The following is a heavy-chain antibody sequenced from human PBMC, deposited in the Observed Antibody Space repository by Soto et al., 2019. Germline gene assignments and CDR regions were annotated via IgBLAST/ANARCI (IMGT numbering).Heavy chain of an antibody. D-gene: IGHD1-26*01. CDR3: VRWELGYYYYGMDV. Sequence: GASVKVSCKASGYTFTSYGISWVRQAPGQGLEWMGWISAYNGNTNYAQKLQGRVTMTTDTSTSTAYMELRSLRSDDTAVYYCVRWELGYYYYGMDVWGQGTTVTVSS. CDR1: GYTFTSYG. CDR2: ISAYNGNT. J-gene: IGHJ6*02. V-gene: IGHV1-18*04.